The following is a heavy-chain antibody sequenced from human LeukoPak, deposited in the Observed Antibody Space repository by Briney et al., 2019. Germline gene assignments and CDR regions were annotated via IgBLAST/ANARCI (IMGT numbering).Heavy chain of an antibody. D-gene: IGHD5-12*01. CDR3: ATSYSGYGNDAFDI. CDR1: GYTLTELS. J-gene: IGHJ3*02. V-gene: IGHV1-24*01. CDR2: FDPEDGET. Sequence: EASVKVSCKVSGYTLTELSMHWVRQAPGKGLEWMGGFDPEDGETIYAQKFQGRVTMTEDTSTDTAYVELSSLRSEDTAVYYCATSYSGYGNDAFDIWGQGTMVTVSS.